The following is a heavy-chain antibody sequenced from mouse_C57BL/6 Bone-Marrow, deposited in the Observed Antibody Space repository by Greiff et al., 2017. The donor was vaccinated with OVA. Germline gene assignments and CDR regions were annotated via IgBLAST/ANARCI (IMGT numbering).Heavy chain of an antibody. Sequence: EVQVVESGGGLVKPGGSLKLSCAASGFTFSDYGMHWVRQAPEKGLEWVAYISSGSSTIYYADTVKGRFTISRDNAKNTLFLQMTSLGSEDTAMYYCATPYYYGSSYGYFDYWGQGTTLTVSS. CDR2: ISSGSSTI. D-gene: IGHD1-1*01. J-gene: IGHJ2*01. V-gene: IGHV5-17*01. CDR3: ATPYYYGSSYGYFDY. CDR1: GFTFSDYG.